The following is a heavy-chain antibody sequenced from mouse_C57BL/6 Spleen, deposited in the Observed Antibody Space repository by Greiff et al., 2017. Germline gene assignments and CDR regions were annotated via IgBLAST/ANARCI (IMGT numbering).Heavy chain of an antibody. CDR2: IHPRSGNT. CDR1: VYTFTSSG. Sequence: VQLQPSGAELARPGASVKLSCKASVYTFTSSGLSWLKHRTGQGLEWIVEIHPRSGNTYYNEKVKGKATLTADKSSSTAYMELRSLTSEDSAVYFCARPLYSNYAMDYWGQGTSVTVSS. V-gene: IGHV1-81*01. J-gene: IGHJ4*01. CDR3: ARPLYSNYAMDY. D-gene: IGHD2-5*01.